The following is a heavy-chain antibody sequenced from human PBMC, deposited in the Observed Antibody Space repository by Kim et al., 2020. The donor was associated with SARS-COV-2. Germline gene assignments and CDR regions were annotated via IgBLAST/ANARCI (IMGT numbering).Heavy chain of an antibody. CDR1: GFSFSNYA. CDR2: ISGDGGKS. CDR3: AKITGLFSHGSVF. Sequence: GGSLRLSYTVSGFSFSNYAMSWVRQAPGKGLEWVSAISGDGGKSYYANSVKGRFTISRDNSRSTLYLQMDSLGAEDTALYYCAKITGLFSHGSVFWGQGAMVTVSS. J-gene: IGHJ4*02. D-gene: IGHD3-10*01. V-gene: IGHV3-23*01.